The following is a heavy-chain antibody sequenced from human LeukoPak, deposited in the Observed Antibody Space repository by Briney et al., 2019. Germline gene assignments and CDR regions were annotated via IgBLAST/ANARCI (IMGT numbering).Heavy chain of an antibody. J-gene: IGHJ6*03. Sequence: GGSLRLSCAASGFTFSDYYMSWIRQAPGKGLEWVSYISSSGSTIYYADSVKGRFTISRDNAKNSLYLQMNSLRAEDTAVYYCARLSPPCSGGSCYRQYYYYYYMDVWGKGTTVTISS. CDR3: ARLSPPCSGGSCYRQYYYYYYMDV. CDR2: ISSSGSTI. V-gene: IGHV3-11*04. CDR1: GFTFSDYY. D-gene: IGHD2-15*01.